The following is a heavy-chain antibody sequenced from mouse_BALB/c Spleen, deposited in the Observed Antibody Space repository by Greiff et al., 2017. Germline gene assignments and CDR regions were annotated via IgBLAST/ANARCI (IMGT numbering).Heavy chain of an antibody. CDR2: INPYNGDT. D-gene: IGHD1-1*01. J-gene: IGHJ1*01. Sequence: EVKLVESGPELVKPGASVKISCKASGYSFTGYFMNWVMQSHGKSLEWIGRINPYNGDTFYNQKFKGKATLTVDKSSSTAHMELRSLASEDSAVYYCARDTVVALYWYFDVWGAGTTVTVSS. V-gene: IGHV1-20*02. CDR3: ARDTVVALYWYFDV. CDR1: GYSFTGYF.